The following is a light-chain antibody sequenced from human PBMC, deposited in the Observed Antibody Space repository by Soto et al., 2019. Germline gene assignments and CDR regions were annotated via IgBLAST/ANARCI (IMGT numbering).Light chain of an antibody. J-gene: IGKJ4*01. V-gene: IGKV4-1*01. CDR1: QILLYFTQNKNY. CDR3: QQYFSTRLLT. CDR2: WES. Sequence: DIVMTQSPDSLAVFLGERAPINCRSVQILLYFTQNKNYLPWYQQKPGRPPRLLIYWESTRESGVPDRFSGSGSGTDFSLTISNLQAEDVAVYYCQQYFSTRLLTFGGGTKVEIK.